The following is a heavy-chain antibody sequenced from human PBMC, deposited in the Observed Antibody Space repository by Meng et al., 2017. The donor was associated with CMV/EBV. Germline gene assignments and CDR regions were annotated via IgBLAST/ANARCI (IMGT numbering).Heavy chain of an antibody. D-gene: IGHD6-6*01. CDR3: ARDIGGRRIAARPDY. J-gene: IGHJ4*02. CDR1: GGSIYSSTFY. V-gene: IGHV4-39*07. CDR2: IYFGGNT. Sequence: SETLSLTCTVSGGSIYSSTFYWGWIRQPHGKGLEWIGSIYFGGNTYYNPSLKSRVTISIDTSKNQFSLRLSSVTAADTAVYYCARDIGGRRIAARPDYWGQGTLVTVSS.